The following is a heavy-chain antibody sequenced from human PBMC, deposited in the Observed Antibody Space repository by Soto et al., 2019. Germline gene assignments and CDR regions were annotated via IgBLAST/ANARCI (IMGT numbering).Heavy chain of an antibody. CDR3: ARDPLSSSWNYTRDYYYGMDV. D-gene: IGHD1-7*01. V-gene: IGHV3-30-3*01. CDR2: ISYDGSNK. CDR1: GFTFSSYA. Sequence: GGSLRLSCAASGFTFSSYAMHWVRQAPGKGLEWVAVISYDGSNKYYADSVKGRFTISRDNSKNTLYLQMNSLRAEDTAVYYCARDPLSSSWNYTRDYYYGMDVWGQGTTVTVSS. J-gene: IGHJ6*02.